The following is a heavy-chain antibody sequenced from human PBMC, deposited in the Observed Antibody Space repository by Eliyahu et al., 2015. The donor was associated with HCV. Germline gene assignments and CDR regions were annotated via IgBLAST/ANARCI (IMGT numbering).Heavy chain of an antibody. V-gene: IGHV3-72*01. D-gene: IGHD6-13*01. CDR2: IRNKANSYTA. CDR3: TRRAAAGALDY. CDR1: GFTFSAHY. Sequence: EVQLVESGGGLVQPGGSLRLSCAASGFTFSAHYMDWVRQAPGMGLEWVGRIRNKANSYTAEYAASVRGRFTFSRDDSKNSLYLQMNSLKTEDTAVYYCTRRAAAGALDYWGQGTLVTVSS. J-gene: IGHJ4*02.